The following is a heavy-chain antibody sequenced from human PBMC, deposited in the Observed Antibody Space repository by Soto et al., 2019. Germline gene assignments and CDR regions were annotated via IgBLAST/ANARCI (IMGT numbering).Heavy chain of an antibody. J-gene: IGHJ6*02. V-gene: IGHV4-59*01. CDR2: MYNTGST. D-gene: IGHD2-21*02. CDR3: ARDLWGYCGTDCYPLDV. CDR1: GDSITGYH. Sequence: SETLSLTCPVSGDSITGYHCSWMRQPPGKGLEWIGYMYNTGSTVYNPSFKSRVTISVDTSKNQFSLKLNSVTAADTAVYYCARDLWGYCGTDCYPLDVWGQGTTVT.